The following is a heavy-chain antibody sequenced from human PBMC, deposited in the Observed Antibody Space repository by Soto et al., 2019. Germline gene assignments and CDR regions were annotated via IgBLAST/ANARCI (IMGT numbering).Heavy chain of an antibody. V-gene: IGHV1-69*06. D-gene: IGHD3-9*01. CDR3: ASRDFDILTGYGWFDP. CDR2: IIPIFGTA. CDR1: GGTFSSYA. Sequence: AASVKVSCKASGGTFSSYAISWVRQAPGQGLEWMGGIIPIFGTANYAQKFQGRVTITADKSTSTAYMELSSLRSEDTAVYYCASRDFDILTGYGWFDPWGQGTLVTVSS. J-gene: IGHJ5*02.